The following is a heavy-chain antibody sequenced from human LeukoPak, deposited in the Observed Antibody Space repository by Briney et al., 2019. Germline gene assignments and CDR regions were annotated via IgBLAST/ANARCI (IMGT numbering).Heavy chain of an antibody. Sequence: SETLSLTCTGSGVSISSSSYYWGWLRQPPGKGLEWIGRIYTSGSTNYNPSLKSRVTISVDTSKNQFSLKLSSVTAADTAVYYCATERGIASTPFDYWGQGTLVTVSS. CDR1: GVSISSSSYY. CDR3: ATERGIASTPFDY. D-gene: IGHD5/OR15-5a*01. V-gene: IGHV4-39*07. J-gene: IGHJ4*02. CDR2: IYTSGST.